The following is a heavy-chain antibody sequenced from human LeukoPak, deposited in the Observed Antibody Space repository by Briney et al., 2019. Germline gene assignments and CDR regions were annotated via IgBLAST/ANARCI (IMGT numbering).Heavy chain of an antibody. CDR3: AKGGLFCSSTSCYQRRNWFDP. V-gene: IGHV3-21*01. D-gene: IGHD2-2*01. Sequence: GGSLRLSCAASGFTFSSYSMNWVRQAPGKGLEWVSSISSSSSYIYYADSVKGRFTISRDNAKNSLYLQMNSLRAEDTAVYYCAKGGLFCSSTSCYQRRNWFDPWGQGTLVTVSS. CDR1: GFTFSSYS. CDR2: ISSSSSYI. J-gene: IGHJ5*02.